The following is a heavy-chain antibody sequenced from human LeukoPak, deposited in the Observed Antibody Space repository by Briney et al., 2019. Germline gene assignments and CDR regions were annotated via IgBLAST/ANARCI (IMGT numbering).Heavy chain of an antibody. D-gene: IGHD6-13*01. Sequence: KSLETLSLTCTVSGGSISSYYWSWIRQPAGKGLEWIGRIYTSGSTNYNPSLKSRVTMSVDTSKNQFSLKLSSVTAADTAVYYCARGDIAAAGAPLGYWGQGTLVTVSS. V-gene: IGHV4-4*07. CDR1: GGSISSYY. CDR3: ARGDIAAAGAPLGY. J-gene: IGHJ4*02. CDR2: IYTSGST.